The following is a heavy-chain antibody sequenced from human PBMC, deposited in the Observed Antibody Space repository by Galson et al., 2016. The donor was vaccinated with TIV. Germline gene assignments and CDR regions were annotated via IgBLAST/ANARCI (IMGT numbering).Heavy chain of an antibody. J-gene: IGHJ4*02. CDR3: TRLGPSSFFDF. Sequence: SLRLSCAASGFPFSAYWGTWVRQAPGKGLDWVASISADGSEKYYVDSVKGRFTFSIDNPKNSLYLQMNNLRAEDTAVYYCTRLGPSSFFDFWGQGALVTVSS. CDR1: GFPFSAYW. D-gene: IGHD1-26*01. V-gene: IGHV3-7*01. CDR2: ISADGSEK.